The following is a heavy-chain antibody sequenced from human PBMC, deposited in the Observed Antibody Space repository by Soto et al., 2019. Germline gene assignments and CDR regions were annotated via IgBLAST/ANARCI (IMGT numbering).Heavy chain of an antibody. Sequence: QVQLVESGGGVVQPGRSLRLSCAASGFAFSSYAMHWVRQAPGKGLEWVEVISYDGSNKYYADSVKGRFTISRDTSKNTLYLQINSLRAEDTAVYYCARDLAGAGDWGQGTLVTVSS. D-gene: IGHD3-10*01. V-gene: IGHV3-30-3*01. J-gene: IGHJ4*02. CDR3: ARDLAGAGD. CDR2: ISYDGSNK. CDR1: GFAFSSYA.